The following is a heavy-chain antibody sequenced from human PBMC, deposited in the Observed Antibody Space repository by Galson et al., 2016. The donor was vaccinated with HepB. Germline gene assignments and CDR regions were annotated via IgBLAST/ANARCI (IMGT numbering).Heavy chain of an antibody. CDR3: ARDWDSRGNSGVDY. Sequence: SETLSLTCTVSGGSITSSNYYWGWIRQPPGKGLEWIGSVYYSGSTYYNPSLKSRVTLSLDTSKNQFSLRMNSVTAADTAVYYCARDWDSRGNSGVDYWGQGTLVTVPS. D-gene: IGHD4-23*01. CDR2: VYYSGST. V-gene: IGHV4-39*07. J-gene: IGHJ4*02. CDR1: GGSITSSNYY.